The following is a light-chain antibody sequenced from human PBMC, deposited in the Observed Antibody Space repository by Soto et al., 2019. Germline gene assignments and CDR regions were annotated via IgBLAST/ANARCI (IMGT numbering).Light chain of an antibody. J-gene: IGKJ1*01. CDR1: QDIANF. Sequence: DIQLTQSPSSLSASVGDRVSITCRASQDIANFLAWYQQKPVKVPTLLIYAASILQSGVPSRFSGTGSGTEFTLTISSLQPEDVATYYCQQYNSPPMTFGQGTKVEI. CDR2: AAS. CDR3: QQYNSPPMT. V-gene: IGKV1-27*01.